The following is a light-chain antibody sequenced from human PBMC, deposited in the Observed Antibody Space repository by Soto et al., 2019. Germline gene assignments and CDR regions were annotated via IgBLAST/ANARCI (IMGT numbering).Light chain of an antibody. CDR1: QSVSSY. CDR2: DAS. V-gene: IGKV3-11*01. J-gene: IGKJ1*01. CDR3: QQRTKWPPT. Sequence: VLTQSPATLSLSPGERATLSCRASQSVSSYLAWYQQKPGQAPRLLIYDASNRATGIPARFSGSGSGTDFTLTISSLEPEDSAVYYCQQRTKWPPTFVQGTKVEIK.